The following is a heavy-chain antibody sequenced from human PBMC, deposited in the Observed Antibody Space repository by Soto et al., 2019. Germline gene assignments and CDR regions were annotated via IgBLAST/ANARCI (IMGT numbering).Heavy chain of an antibody. D-gene: IGHD2-2*01. CDR2: IYYSGST. J-gene: IGHJ5*02. V-gene: IGHV4-59*12. Sequence: SETLSLTCAFSGGSISSYYWSWIRQPPGKGLEWIGYIYYSGSTNYNPSLKSRVTISVDRSKNQFSLKLSSVTAAVTAVYYCARVPDRWGQGTLVTVSS. CDR3: ARVPDR. CDR1: GGSISSYY.